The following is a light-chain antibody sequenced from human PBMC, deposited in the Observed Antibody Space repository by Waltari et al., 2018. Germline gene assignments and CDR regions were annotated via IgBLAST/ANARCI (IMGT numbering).Light chain of an antibody. CDR3: QQYYITPQT. V-gene: IGKV4-1*01. CDR1: QSVLYSANNKNY. CDR2: WAS. Sequence: DIVMTQSPDSLAVSLGERATINCKSSQSVLYSANNKNYLAWYQQKPGQPPQLLIYWASTRESGVPDRFRGSGSGTDFTLTISSLQAEDVAVYYCQQYYITPQTFGQGTKLEIK. J-gene: IGKJ2*01.